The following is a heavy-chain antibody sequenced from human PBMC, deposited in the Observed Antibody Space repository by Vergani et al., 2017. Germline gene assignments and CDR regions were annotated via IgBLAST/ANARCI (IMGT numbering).Heavy chain of an antibody. CDR1: GGSISSSSYY. Sequence: QLQLQESGPGLVKPSETLSLTCTVSGGSISSSSYYWGWIRQPPGKGLEWIGSIYTSGSTNYNPSLKSRVTMSVDTSKNQFSLKLSSVTAADTAVYYCARDKGFDWSIDYWGQGTLVTVSS. D-gene: IGHD3-9*01. V-gene: IGHV4-39*07. J-gene: IGHJ4*02. CDR3: ARDKGFDWSIDY. CDR2: IYTSGST.